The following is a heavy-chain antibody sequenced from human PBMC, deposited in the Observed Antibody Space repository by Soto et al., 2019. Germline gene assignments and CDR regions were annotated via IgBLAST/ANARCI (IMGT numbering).Heavy chain of an antibody. Sequence: ASVKVSCKTSGYTFADYGINWERQAPGQGLEWMGWISVYNDNTNYARNLQDRVTMTTDTSTSTAYLELRGLRSDDTAVYYCARADAVITINFDYWGQGTLVTVSS. CDR3: ARADAVITINFDY. V-gene: IGHV1-18*01. D-gene: IGHD3-9*01. CDR1: GYTFADYG. CDR2: ISVYNDNT. J-gene: IGHJ4*02.